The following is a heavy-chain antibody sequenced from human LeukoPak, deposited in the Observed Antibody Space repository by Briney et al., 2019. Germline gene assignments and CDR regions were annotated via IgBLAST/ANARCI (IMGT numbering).Heavy chain of an antibody. Sequence: ASVKVSCKASGGTFSSYAISWVRQAPGQGLEWMGGIIPIFGTANYAQKFQGRVTITADESTSTAYMELSSLRSEDTAVYYCAREGLSSSWCLNWFDPWGQGTLVTVSS. CDR1: GGTFSSYA. V-gene: IGHV1-69*01. CDR3: AREGLSSSWCLNWFDP. CDR2: IIPIFGTA. D-gene: IGHD6-13*01. J-gene: IGHJ5*02.